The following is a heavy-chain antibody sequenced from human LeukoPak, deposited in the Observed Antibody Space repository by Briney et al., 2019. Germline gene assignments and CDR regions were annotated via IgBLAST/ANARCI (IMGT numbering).Heavy chain of an antibody. D-gene: IGHD3-10*01. V-gene: IGHV4-30-2*01. CDR2: IYPSGST. CDR1: GGSFSSGGYS. Sequence: PSQTLSLTCAVSGGSFSSGGYSWSWLRQPPGKGLEWLGYIYPSGSTYYNPSLKSRVTISVDRSKNQFSLKLSSVTAADTAVYYCARVTQGYGSGSFFDYWGQGTLVTVAS. CDR3: ARVTQGYGSGSFFDY. J-gene: IGHJ4*02.